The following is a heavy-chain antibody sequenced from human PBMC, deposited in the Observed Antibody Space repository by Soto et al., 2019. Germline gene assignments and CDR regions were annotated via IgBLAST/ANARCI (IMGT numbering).Heavy chain of an antibody. CDR2: IYYSGST. J-gene: IGHJ3*02. Sequence: PSETPSLTCTVSGGSISSGGYYWSWIRQHPGKGLEWIGYIYYSGSTYYNPSLKSRVTISVDTSKNQFSPKLSSVTAADTAVYYCARDYYYDSSGYDAFDIWGQGTMVTVSS. CDR3: ARDYYYDSSGYDAFDI. V-gene: IGHV4-31*03. D-gene: IGHD3-22*01. CDR1: GGSISSGGYY.